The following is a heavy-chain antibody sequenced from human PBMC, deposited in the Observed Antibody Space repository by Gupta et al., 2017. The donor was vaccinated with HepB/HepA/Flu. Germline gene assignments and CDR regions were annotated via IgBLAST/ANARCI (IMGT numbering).Heavy chain of an antibody. Sequence: QLHESGPGLVKPSETLSLTCTLSTDSIGSGRPHWGWIRQAPGKGLEWIGSLFYAGNTFFNPSLKSRVSVSADLSRNQFFLTLKSVTAADSAVYFCARHPSPLGNYFLFDPWGQGTLVTVSS. V-gene: IGHV4-39*01. CDR1: TDSIGSGRPH. D-gene: IGHD1-7*01. CDR3: ARHPSPLGNYFLFDP. CDR2: LFYAGNT. J-gene: IGHJ5*02.